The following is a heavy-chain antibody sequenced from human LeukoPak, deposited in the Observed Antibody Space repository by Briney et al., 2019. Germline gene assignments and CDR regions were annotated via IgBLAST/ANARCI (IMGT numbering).Heavy chain of an antibody. CDR2: ISSSSSYI. CDR3: ARPIGYSYGLGVDY. Sequence: GGALRLSCAASGFTLSSYSMNWGRPAPGKGRGWGSSISSSSSYIYYADSVKGRFTISRDNAKNSLYLQMNSLRAEDTAVYNCARPIGYSYGLGVDYWGQGTLVTVSS. D-gene: IGHD5-18*01. J-gene: IGHJ4*02. CDR1: GFTLSSYS. V-gene: IGHV3-21*01.